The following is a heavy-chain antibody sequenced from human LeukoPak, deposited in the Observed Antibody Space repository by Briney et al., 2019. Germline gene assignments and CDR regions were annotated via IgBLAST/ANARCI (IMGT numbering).Heavy chain of an antibody. CDR2: IYYSGST. J-gene: IGHJ4*02. CDR1: GGSISSGGYY. V-gene: IGHV4-31*03. D-gene: IGHD1-26*01. CDR3: ARADSGSSTDFDY. Sequence: PSETLSLTCTVSGGSISSGGYYWSWVRQHPGKGLEWIGYIYYSGSTYYNPSLKSRVTISVDTSKNQFSLKLSSVTAADTAVYYCARADSGSSTDFDYWGQGTLVTASS.